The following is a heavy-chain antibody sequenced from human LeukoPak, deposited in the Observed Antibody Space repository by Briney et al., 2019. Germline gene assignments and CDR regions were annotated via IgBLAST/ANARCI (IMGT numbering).Heavy chain of an antibody. CDR1: GGSISSYY. Sequence: SETLSLTCTVSGGSISSYYWSWIRQPPGKGLEWIGRIYTSGSTNYNPPLKSRVTMSVDTSKNQFSLKLSSVTAADTAVYYCAREGSIAVAEIDYWGQGTLVTVSS. CDR3: AREGSIAVAEIDY. J-gene: IGHJ4*02. D-gene: IGHD6-19*01. CDR2: IYTSGST. V-gene: IGHV4-4*07.